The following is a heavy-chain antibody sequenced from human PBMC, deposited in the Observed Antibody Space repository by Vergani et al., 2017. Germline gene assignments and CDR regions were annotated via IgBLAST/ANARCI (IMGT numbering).Heavy chain of an antibody. D-gene: IGHD6-13*01. V-gene: IGHV1-46*01. CDR1: GYTFTSYF. CDR3: ASGPGY. J-gene: IGHJ4*02. Sequence: QVQLVQSGAEVKKPGASVKVSCKASGYTFTSYFIHWVRQAPGQGLEWMGIINPSGGSTTYAQKFQGRVTMTRDTSTSTLFMEMSSLRSEDTAVYYCASGPGYWGQGTLVTVSS. CDR2: INPSGGST.